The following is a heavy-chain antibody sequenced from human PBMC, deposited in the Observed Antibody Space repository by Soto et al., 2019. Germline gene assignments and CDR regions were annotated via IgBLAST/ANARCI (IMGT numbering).Heavy chain of an antibody. CDR2: ISYDATNK. D-gene: IGHD4-17*01. CDR3: AREEYGAHYFDY. CDR1: GFTFSSYG. J-gene: IGHJ4*02. Sequence: XXSLRLSFAASGFTFSSYGMHWVLQAPGKGLEWVAVISYDATNKYYADSVKGRFTISRDNSKNTLYLQMNRMRTEDTAVYYCAREEYGAHYFDYWGQGTLVTVSS. V-gene: IGHV3-30*03.